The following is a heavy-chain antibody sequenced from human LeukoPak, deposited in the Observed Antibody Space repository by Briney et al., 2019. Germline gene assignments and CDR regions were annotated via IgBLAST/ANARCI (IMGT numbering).Heavy chain of an antibody. Sequence: SETLSLTCTVSGGSISTYYWSWIRQPPGKGLEWIGYIYYSGSTYYNPSLKSRVTISVDTSKNQFSLRLSSVTAADTAVYYCARGALRYFDWLKKDYYYMDVWGKGTTVTISS. CDR3: ARGALRYFDWLKKDYYYMDV. D-gene: IGHD3-9*01. J-gene: IGHJ6*03. CDR2: IYYSGST. V-gene: IGHV4-59*01. CDR1: GGSISTYY.